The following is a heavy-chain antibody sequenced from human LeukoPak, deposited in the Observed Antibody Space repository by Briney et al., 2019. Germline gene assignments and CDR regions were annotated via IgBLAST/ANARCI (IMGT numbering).Heavy chain of an antibody. J-gene: IGHJ6*02. CDR1: GFTFSSYA. D-gene: IGHD5-24*01. CDR2: ISYDGSNK. V-gene: IGHV3-30*04. CDR3: ARDQREMATIFDYYYGMDV. Sequence: GGSLRLSCAASGFTFSSYAMHWVRQAPGKGLEWVAVISYDGSNKYYADSVKGRFTISRDNSKNTLYLQMNSLRAEDTAVYYCARDQREMATIFDYYYGMDVWGQGTTVTVSS.